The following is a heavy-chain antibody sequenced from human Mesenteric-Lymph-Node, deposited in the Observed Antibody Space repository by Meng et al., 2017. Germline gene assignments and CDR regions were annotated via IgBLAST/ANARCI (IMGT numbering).Heavy chain of an antibody. Sequence: GGSLRLSCAASGFTFSSYGMSWVRQAPGKGLEWVSLITWDGVSTYYADSVKGRFTISRDNSANSLYLQMNSLRVEDTALYYCAKDHGSSWSYYFDSWGQGTLVTVSS. CDR1: GFTFSSYG. CDR3: AKDHGSSWSYYFDS. V-gene: IGHV3-43D*03. CDR2: ITWDGVST. J-gene: IGHJ4*02. D-gene: IGHD6-13*01.